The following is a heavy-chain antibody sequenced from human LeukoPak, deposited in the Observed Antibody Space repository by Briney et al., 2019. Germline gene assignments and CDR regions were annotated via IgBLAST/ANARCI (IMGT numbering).Heavy chain of an antibody. J-gene: IGHJ6*02. D-gene: IGHD2-2*01. CDR2: INHSGST. Sequence: SETLSLTCAVYGGSFSGYYWSWIRQPPGKGLEWIGEINHSGSTNYNPSLKSRVTISVDTSKNQFSLKLSSVTAADTAVYYCAVNLGYCSSTSCYGDYYYYYGMDVWGQGTTVTVSS. CDR3: AVNLGYCSSTSCYGDYYYYYGMDV. CDR1: GGSFSGYY. V-gene: IGHV4-34*01.